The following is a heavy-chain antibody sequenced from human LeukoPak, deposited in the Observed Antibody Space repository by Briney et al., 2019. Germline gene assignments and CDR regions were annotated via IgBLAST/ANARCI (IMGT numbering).Heavy chain of an antibody. D-gene: IGHD3-9*01. J-gene: IGHJ4*02. CDR1: GFTFINYW. V-gene: IGHV3-7*01. CDR2: IKQDGSEN. Sequence: GGSLRLSCAASGFTFINYWMSWVRQAPGRGLEWVANIKQDGSENYYVDSVKGRFTISRDNAKNSLYLQMNSLRAEDTAVYYCARGVLRYFDSGFGYWGQGTLVTVSS. CDR3: ARGVLRYFDSGFGY.